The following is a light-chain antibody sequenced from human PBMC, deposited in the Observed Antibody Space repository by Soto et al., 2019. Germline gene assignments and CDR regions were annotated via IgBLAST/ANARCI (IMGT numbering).Light chain of an antibody. V-gene: IGKV3-15*01. J-gene: IGKJ2*01. CDR1: QSVSSN. Sequence: ELVMTQSPATLSVSPGEGATLSCRASQSVSSNFAWYQQKPGQAPRLLIYGASNRATGIPARFSGSGSGTEFTLTISSLQSADFAVYYCQQYNYWPSFGQGTNVEIK. CDR3: QQYNYWPS. CDR2: GAS.